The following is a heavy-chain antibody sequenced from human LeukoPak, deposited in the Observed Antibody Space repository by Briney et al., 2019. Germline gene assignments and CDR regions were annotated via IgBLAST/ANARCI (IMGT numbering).Heavy chain of an antibody. Sequence: PGGSLRLSCAASEFTFSNYGMHWVRQAPGKGLEWVAFIRYDESNEYYADSVKGRFTISRDNSKNTLYLQMNSLRADDTAVYYCASSEVAPDWFDPWGQGTLVTVSS. J-gene: IGHJ5*02. V-gene: IGHV3-30*02. CDR3: ASSEVAPDWFDP. CDR2: IRYDESNE. CDR1: EFTFSNYG. D-gene: IGHD2-15*01.